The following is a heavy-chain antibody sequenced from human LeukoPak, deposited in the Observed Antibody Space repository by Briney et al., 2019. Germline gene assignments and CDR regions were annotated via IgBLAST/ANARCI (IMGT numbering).Heavy chain of an antibody. D-gene: IGHD6-6*01. Sequence: GGSLRLSCAASAFTFNNYAMTWVRQAPGKGLEWVSAISGSGGSTYYANSVKGRFTISRDNSKNTLYLQMNSLRAEDTAVYYCAKGSTSRYSSSSHWGQGTLVTVSS. V-gene: IGHV3-23*01. J-gene: IGHJ4*02. CDR3: AKGSTSRYSSSSH. CDR2: ISGSGGST. CDR1: AFTFNNYA.